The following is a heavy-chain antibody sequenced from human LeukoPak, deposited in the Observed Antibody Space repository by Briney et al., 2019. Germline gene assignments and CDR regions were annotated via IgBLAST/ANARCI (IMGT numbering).Heavy chain of an antibody. J-gene: IGHJ4*02. CDR3: AHPADTSGWSQFDY. CDR1: GFTFSGYA. Sequence: GGSLRLSCAASGFTFSGYAMSWVRQAPGKGLEWVSSISGSGGSTYYADSVKGRFTISRDNSKNTLYLQMDSLRAEDTAMYYCAHPADTSGWSQFDYWGQGTLVTVSS. D-gene: IGHD6-19*01. CDR2: ISGSGGST. V-gene: IGHV3-23*01.